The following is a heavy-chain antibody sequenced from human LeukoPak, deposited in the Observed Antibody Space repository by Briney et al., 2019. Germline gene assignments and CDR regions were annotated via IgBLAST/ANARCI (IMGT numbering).Heavy chain of an antibody. V-gene: IGHV1-69*04. CDR3: ASLDPAHMEAVDKTQDAFDI. CDR1: GGTFSSYA. Sequence: ASVKVSCKASGGTFSSYAISWVRQAPGQGLEWMGRIIPILGIANYAQRFQGRVTITADKSTSTAYMELSSLRSEDTAVYYCASLDPAHMEAVDKTQDAFDIWGQGTMVTVSS. J-gene: IGHJ3*02. CDR2: IIPILGIA. D-gene: IGHD6-19*01.